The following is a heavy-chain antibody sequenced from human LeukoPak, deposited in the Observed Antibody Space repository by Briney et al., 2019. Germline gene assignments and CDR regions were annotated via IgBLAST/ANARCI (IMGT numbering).Heavy chain of an antibody. CDR3: ARNWGGLDV. CDR2: IYSDGSRT. D-gene: IGHD7-27*01. J-gene: IGHJ6*03. CDR1: GFTFSSYW. V-gene: IGHV3-74*01. Sequence: GGSLRLSCAASGFTFSSYWMHWVRQAPGKGLVWVSRIYSDGSRTTYADSVKGRFTISRDNAKNTLYLQMNSLRAEDTAAYYCARNWGGLDVWGKGTTVTISS.